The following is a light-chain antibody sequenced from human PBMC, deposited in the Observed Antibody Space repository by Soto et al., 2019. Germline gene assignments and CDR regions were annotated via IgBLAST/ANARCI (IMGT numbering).Light chain of an antibody. Sequence: QTVVTQEPSFSVSPGGTVTLTCGLSSGSVSASYYPSWYQQTPGHAPRTLIYSTNTRSSGVPDRFSGSILGNRAALTITGAQADDESHYYCMLXMGXGFWXFGGGXKLXV. J-gene: IGLJ3*02. V-gene: IGLV8-61*01. CDR2: STN. CDR1: SGSVSASYY. CDR3: MLXMGXGFWX.